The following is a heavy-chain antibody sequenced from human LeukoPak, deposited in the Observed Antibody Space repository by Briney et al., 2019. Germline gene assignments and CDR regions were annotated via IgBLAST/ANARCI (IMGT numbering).Heavy chain of an antibody. CDR2: INHSGST. CDR1: GGSFSGYY. Sequence: PSETLSLTCAVYGGSFSGYYWSWIRQPPGKGLEWIGEINHSGSTNYNPSLKSRVTISVDTSKNQFSLKLSSVTAADTAVYYCARGNSGSYHMAPFDYWSQGTLVTVSS. D-gene: IGHD1-26*01. J-gene: IGHJ4*02. V-gene: IGHV4-34*01. CDR3: ARGNSGSYHMAPFDY.